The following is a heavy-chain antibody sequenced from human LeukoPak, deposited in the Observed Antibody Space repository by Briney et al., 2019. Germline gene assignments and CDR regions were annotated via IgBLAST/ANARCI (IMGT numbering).Heavy chain of an antibody. CDR1: GGSFSGYY. V-gene: IGHV4-34*01. CDR3: ARVGTILLWFGELLGGHFDY. Sequence: SETLSLTCAVYGGSFSGYYWSWIRQPPGKGLEWIGEINHSGSTNYNPSLKSRVTISVDTSKNQSSLKLSSVTAADTAVYYCARVGTILLWFGELLGGHFDYWGQGTLVTVSS. CDR2: INHSGST. D-gene: IGHD3-10*01. J-gene: IGHJ4*02.